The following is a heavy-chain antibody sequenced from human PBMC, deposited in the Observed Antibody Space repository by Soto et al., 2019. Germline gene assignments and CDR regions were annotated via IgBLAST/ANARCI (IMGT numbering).Heavy chain of an antibody. CDR3: ARGWGPSNYGWREVDY. Sequence: EVQLVESGGGVVQPGGSLRLSCAASGFTFSTYDMHWVRQVTGKGLEWVSAIGVGGETYYSGSVKGRFFISRENAKNSLYLQMSSLRAEDTAVYFCARGWGPSNYGWREVDYWGQGTPVTVSS. V-gene: IGHV3-13*01. CDR2: IGVGGET. D-gene: IGHD4-4*01. J-gene: IGHJ4*02. CDR1: GFTFSTYD.